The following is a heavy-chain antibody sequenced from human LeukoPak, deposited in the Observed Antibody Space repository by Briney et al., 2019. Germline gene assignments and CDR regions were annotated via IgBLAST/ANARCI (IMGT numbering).Heavy chain of an antibody. J-gene: IGHJ4*02. V-gene: IGHV1-8*02. D-gene: IGHD3-16*01. CDR1: GYTFTSYY. CDR2: MNPNSGNT. Sequence: ASVKVSCKASGYTFTSYYMHWVRQAPGQGLEWMGWMNPNSGNTGYAQKFQGRVTMTRNTSISTAYMELSSLRSEDTAVYYCARGLGDFDYWGQGTLVTVSS. CDR3: ARGLGDFDY.